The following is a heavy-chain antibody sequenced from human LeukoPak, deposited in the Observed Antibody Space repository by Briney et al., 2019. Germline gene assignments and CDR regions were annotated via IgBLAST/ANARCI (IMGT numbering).Heavy chain of an antibody. J-gene: IGHJ4*02. CDR1: GYTFTGYY. CDR3: ARAPYSSGWLIDY. CDR2: INPNSGGT. Sequence: ASVKVSCKASGYTFTGYYMHWVRQAPGQGLEWMGRINPNSGGTNYAQKFQGRVTMTRDTSISTAYMELSRLRSDDTAVYYCARAPYSSGWLIDYWGQGTLVTVS. D-gene: IGHD6-19*01. V-gene: IGHV1-2*06.